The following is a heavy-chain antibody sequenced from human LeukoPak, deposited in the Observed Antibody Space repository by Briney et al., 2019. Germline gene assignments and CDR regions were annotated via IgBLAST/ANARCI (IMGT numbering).Heavy chain of an antibody. CDR3: AREGREWELHDNWFDP. D-gene: IGHD1-26*01. CDR2: IIPIFGTA. CDR1: GGTFSSYA. Sequence: GASVKVSCKASGGTFSSYAISWVRQAPGQGLEWMGGIIPIFGTANYAQKFQGRVTITADESTSTAYMELSSLRSEDTAVYYCAREGREWELHDNWFDPWGQGTLVTVSS. J-gene: IGHJ5*02. V-gene: IGHV1-69*13.